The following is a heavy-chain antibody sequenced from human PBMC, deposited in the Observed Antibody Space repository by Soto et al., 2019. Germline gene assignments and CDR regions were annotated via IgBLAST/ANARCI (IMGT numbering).Heavy chain of an antibody. V-gene: IGHV3-9*01. J-gene: IGHJ6*02. Sequence: EVQLVESGGGLVQPGRSLRLSCAASGFTFDDYAMHWVRQAPGKGLEWVSGISWNSGSIGYADSVKGRFTISRDNAKNSLYLQMNSLRAEDTALYYCAKGTGIAARDGMDVWGQGTTVTVSS. D-gene: IGHD6-13*01. CDR1: GFTFDDYA. CDR3: AKGTGIAARDGMDV. CDR2: ISWNSGSI.